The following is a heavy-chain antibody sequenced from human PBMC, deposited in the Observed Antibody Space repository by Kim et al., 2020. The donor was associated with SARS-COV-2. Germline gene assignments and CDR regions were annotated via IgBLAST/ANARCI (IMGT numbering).Heavy chain of an antibody. Sequence: GGSLRLFCAASGFTFSDYYMSWIRQAPGKGLEWVSYISSSSSYTNYADSVKGRFTISRDNAKNSLYLQMNSLRAEDTAGYYCARVGYDYVWGSYRDYNYFYGMDVWGQGTTVTVSS. CDR2: ISSSSSYT. D-gene: IGHD3-16*02. J-gene: IGHJ6*02. CDR1: GFTFSDYY. V-gene: IGHV3-11*05. CDR3: ARVGYDYVWGSYRDYNYFYGMDV.